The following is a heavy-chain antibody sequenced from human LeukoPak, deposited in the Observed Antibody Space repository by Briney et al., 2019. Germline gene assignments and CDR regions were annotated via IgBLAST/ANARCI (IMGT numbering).Heavy chain of an antibody. CDR3: ARIRAQVPVYGMGV. J-gene: IGHJ6*04. D-gene: IGHD2-2*01. CDR1: GGSFSGYY. CDR2: INHSGST. V-gene: IGHV4-34*01. Sequence: PSETLSLTCAVYGGSFSGYYWSWIRQPPGKGLEWIGEINHSGSTNYNPSLKSRVTISVDTSKNQFSLKLSSVTAADTAVYYCARIRAQVPVYGMGVWGKGTTVTVSS.